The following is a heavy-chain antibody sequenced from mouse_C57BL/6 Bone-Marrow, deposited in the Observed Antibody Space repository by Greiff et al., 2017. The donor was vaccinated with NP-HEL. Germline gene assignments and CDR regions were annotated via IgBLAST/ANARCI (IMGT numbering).Heavy chain of an antibody. CDR1: GYTFTSYW. D-gene: IGHD6-5*01. J-gene: IGHJ3*01. CDR2: IHPNSGST. CDR3: ARSPYVPFAY. V-gene: IGHV1-64*01. Sequence: VQLQQPGAELVKPGASVKLSCKASGYTFTSYWMHWVKQRPGQGLEWIGMIHPNSGSTKYNEKFKSKATLTVDKSYSTAYMQLSSLTSEDSAVYYFARSPYVPFAYWGQGTLVTVSA.